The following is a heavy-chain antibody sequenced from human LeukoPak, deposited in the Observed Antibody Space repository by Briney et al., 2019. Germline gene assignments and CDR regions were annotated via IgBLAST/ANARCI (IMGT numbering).Heavy chain of an antibody. J-gene: IGHJ4*02. CDR1: GGSISSGDYY. CDR2: IYYSGST. V-gene: IGHV4-30-4*01. D-gene: IGHD3-22*01. Sequence: PSETLSLTCTVSGGSISSGDYYWSWIRQPPGKGLEWIGYIYYSGSTYYNPSLKSRVTIPVDTSKNQFSLKLSSVTAADTAVYYCARDAGFGTMIVGGPLFYWGQGTLVTVSS. CDR3: ARDAGFGTMIVGGPLFY.